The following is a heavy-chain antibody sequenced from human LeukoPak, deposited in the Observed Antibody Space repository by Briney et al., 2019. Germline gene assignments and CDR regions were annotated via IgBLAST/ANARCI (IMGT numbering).Heavy chain of an antibody. CDR1: GFTFSSYA. D-gene: IGHD2-2*01. Sequence: PGGSLRLSCAASGFTFSSYAFHWVRQAPGKGLEWVATISFDENSKYYADSVKGRFTISRDNSKNTLYLQMNSLRAEDTAVYSCARGYCSSTNCFLDYWGQGTLVTVSS. CDR3: ARGYCSSTNCFLDY. CDR2: ISFDENSK. J-gene: IGHJ4*02. V-gene: IGHV3-30-3*01.